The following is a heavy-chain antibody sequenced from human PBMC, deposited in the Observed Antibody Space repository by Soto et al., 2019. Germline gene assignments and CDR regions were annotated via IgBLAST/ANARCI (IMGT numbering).Heavy chain of an antibody. CDR3: ARVPAPPVSPHYFQY. CDR2: INAGNGYT. Sequence: ASVKVSCKAAGYIFNNYVLHWVRQASGQRLEWVGWINAGNGYTKYSQKFQGRVTITRDTSATTVYMVLYSLRSEDTAMYYCARVPAPPVSPHYFQYWGQGILVTVS. V-gene: IGHV1-3*01. J-gene: IGHJ4*02. CDR1: GYIFNNYV.